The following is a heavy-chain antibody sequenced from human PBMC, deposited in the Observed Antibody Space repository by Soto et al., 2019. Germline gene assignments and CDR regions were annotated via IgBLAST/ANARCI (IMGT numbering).Heavy chain of an antibody. Sequence: PGGSLRLSCRGSGFTFSNSWMHWVRHTPGKGLVWVSRINNDGSNAAYADSVKGRFTISRDNAKNTLYMYMNFLRVEDTAVYYCARAGDYYGMDVWGQGTTVTVSS. CDR1: GFTFSNSW. CDR3: ARAGDYYGMDV. J-gene: IGHJ6*02. V-gene: IGHV3-74*01. CDR2: INNDGSNA.